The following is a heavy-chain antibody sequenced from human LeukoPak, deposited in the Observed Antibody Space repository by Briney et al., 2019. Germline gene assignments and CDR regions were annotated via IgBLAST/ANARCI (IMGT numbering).Heavy chain of an antibody. CDR1: GFTFSDYY. J-gene: IGHJ5*02. D-gene: IGHD3-10*01. V-gene: IGHV3-11*01. CDR3: ARDRGIYGSGSYNANNWFDP. Sequence: GALRLSCAASGFTFSDYYMSWIRQAPGKGLEWVSYISSSGSTIYYADSVKGRFTISRDNAKNSLYLQMDSLRAEDTAVYYCARDRGIYGSGSYNANNWFDPWGQGTLVTVSS. CDR2: ISSSGSTI.